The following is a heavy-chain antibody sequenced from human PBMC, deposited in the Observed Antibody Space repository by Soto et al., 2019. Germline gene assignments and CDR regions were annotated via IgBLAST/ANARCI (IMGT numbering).Heavy chain of an antibody. CDR3: AKADYGDYVVGLDS. CDR2: ISGGGGST. D-gene: IGHD4-17*01. V-gene: IGHV3-23*01. J-gene: IGHJ4*02. CDR1: GFTFSSYA. Sequence: EVQLLESGGGLVQPGGSLRLSCAASGFTFSSYAMSWVRQAPGKGLEWVSAISGGGGSTYYADSVKGRFTISRDKSKNALYRQMSSLRAEDTAVYYCAKADYGDYVVGLDSWGQGTLVTVSS.